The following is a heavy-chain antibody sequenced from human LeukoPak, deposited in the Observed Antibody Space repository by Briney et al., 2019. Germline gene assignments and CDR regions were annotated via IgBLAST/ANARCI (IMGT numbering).Heavy chain of an antibody. D-gene: IGHD6-6*01. CDR2: TYYRSKWYN. CDR1: GDSVSSNSVA. J-gene: IGHJ6*03. V-gene: IGHV6-1*01. CDR3: ARGGIAARPKNYYYYMDV. Sequence: SQTLSLTCAISGDSVSSNSVAWNWIRQSPSRGLEWLGRTYYRSKWYNDYAVSVKSRITINPDTSKNQFSLQLNSVTPEDTAVYYCARGGIAARPKNYYYYMDVWGKGTTVTVSS.